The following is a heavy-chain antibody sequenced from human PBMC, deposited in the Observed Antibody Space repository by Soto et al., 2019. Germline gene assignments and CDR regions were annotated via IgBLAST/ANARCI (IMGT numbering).Heavy chain of an antibody. CDR2: INHSGST. D-gene: IGHD2-8*01. CDR3: ASHCTNGVCTSDV. Sequence: SETLSLTCAVYGGSFSGYYWSWIRQPPGKGLEWIGEINHSGSTNYNPSLKSRVTISVDTSKNQFSLKLSSVTAADTAVYYCASHCTNGVCTSDVWGKGTTVTVSS. J-gene: IGHJ6*04. V-gene: IGHV4-34*01. CDR1: GGSFSGYY.